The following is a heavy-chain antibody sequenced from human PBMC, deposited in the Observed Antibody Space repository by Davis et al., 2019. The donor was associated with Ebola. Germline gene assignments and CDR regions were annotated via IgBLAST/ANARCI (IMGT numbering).Heavy chain of an antibody. CDR1: GYSFTSYW. V-gene: IGHV5-51*01. J-gene: IGHJ6*02. CDR2: IYPGDSDT. Sequence: GGSLRLSCKGSGYSFTSYWIGWVRQMPGKGLEWMGIIYPGDSDTRYSPSFQGQVTISADKSISTAYLQWSSLKASDTAMYYCARNRAIPASYYYYGMDVWGQGTTVTVSS. D-gene: IGHD1-26*01. CDR3: ARNRAIPASYYYYGMDV.